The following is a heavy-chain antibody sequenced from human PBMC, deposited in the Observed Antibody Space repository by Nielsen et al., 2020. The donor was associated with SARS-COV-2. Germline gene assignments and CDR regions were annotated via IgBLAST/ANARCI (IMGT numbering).Heavy chain of an antibody. J-gene: IGHJ4*02. Sequence: SETLSLTCTVSGGSISSGGYYWSWIRQHPGEGLEWIGYIYYSGSTYYNPSLKSRVTISVDTSKNQFSLKLSSVTAADTAVYYCARGEGGANDYWGQGTLVTVSS. V-gene: IGHV4-31*03. CDR2: IYYSGST. CDR3: ARGEGGANDY. CDR1: GGSISSGGYY. D-gene: IGHD1-26*01.